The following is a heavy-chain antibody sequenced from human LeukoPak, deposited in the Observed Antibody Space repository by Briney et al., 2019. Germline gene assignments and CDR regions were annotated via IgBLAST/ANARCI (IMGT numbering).Heavy chain of an antibody. V-gene: IGHV3-74*01. J-gene: IGHJ4*02. CDR1: GFTFSTYW. CDR3: ARDRHQYGGFQGALDY. CDR2: INMDGTTI. Sequence: PGGSLRLSCAASGFTFSTYWMHWVRQSPGKGLVWVSRINMDGTTISYAGSVEGRFTISRDNAKNTLYLQMNSLRAEDTAVYYCARDRHQYGGFQGALDYWGQGVLVTVSS. D-gene: IGHD5-12*01.